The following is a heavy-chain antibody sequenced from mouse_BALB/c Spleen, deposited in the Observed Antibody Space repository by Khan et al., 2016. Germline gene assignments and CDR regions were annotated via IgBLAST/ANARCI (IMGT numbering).Heavy chain of an antibody. Sequence: VQLKQSGPELVKPGASVKISCKASGYTFTDYNMHWVKQSHGKSLEWIGYIFPYNGGAGYNQQFKNKATLTVGNSSSTAYMELRTLTSEDSAVYYCARRGNSGYYYAMDYWGQGTSVTVSS. D-gene: IGHD2-1*01. J-gene: IGHJ4*01. CDR3: ARRGNSGYYYAMDY. V-gene: IGHV1S29*02. CDR1: GYTFTDYN. CDR2: IFPYNGGA.